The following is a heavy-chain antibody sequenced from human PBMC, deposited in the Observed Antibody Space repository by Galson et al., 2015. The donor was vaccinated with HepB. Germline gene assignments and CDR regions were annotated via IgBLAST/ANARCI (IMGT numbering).Heavy chain of an antibody. CDR2: INPDDSET. V-gene: IGHV5-51*03. D-gene: IGHD6-19*01. CDR3: ARGSSAWSFFGH. J-gene: IGHJ4*02. CDR1: GYTFTNYW. Sequence: QSGAEVKEPGESLKISCRASGYTFTNYWIAWVRQMPGKGLEWMGIINPDDSETRYSPSFQGQVTVSADNSISVAYLQWSSLKASDTAMYYCARGSSAWSFFGHWGQGTLVTVSS.